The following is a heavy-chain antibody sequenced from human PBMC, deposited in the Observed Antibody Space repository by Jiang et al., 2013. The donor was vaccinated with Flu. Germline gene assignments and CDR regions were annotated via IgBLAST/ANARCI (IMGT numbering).Heavy chain of an antibody. CDR2: KYYTGASNY. V-gene: IGHV4-59*08. D-gene: IGHD2-15*01. Sequence: TLSLTCIVSSGPISGYYWSWIRQPPGKGLEWIGYKYYTGASNYNYNPSLKSRVTISVDTSKNQISLHLTSVTAADTAVYYCTRLSCSYGSCYEAYWGPGLLVTVSS. CDR1: SGPISGYY. J-gene: IGHJ4*02. CDR3: TRLSCSYGSCYEAY.